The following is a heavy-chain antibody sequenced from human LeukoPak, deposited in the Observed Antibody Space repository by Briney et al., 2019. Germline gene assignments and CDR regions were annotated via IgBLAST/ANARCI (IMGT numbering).Heavy chain of an antibody. J-gene: IGHJ4*02. Sequence: DSVKGRFTISRDNSKNTLYLQMMGLRAEDTAVYHCAKVIPGPFANDYWGQGTLVTVSS. CDR3: AKVIPGPFANDY. V-gene: IGHV3-30*02.